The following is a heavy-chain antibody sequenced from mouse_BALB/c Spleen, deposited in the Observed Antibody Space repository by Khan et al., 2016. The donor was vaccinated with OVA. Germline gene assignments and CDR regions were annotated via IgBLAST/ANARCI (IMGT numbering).Heavy chain of an antibody. D-gene: IGHD1-3*01. Sequence: EVQLLESGTMLARPGASVKMSCKASGYSFTSYLISWVKQRPGQGLEWVGAIYPGNSYTSYNQNFTDKATLTAGTSASTAYMELSSLTNADSAVYYCTRGGYSSFAYWGQGTLVTVSA. J-gene: IGHJ3*01. CDR3: TRGGYSSFAY. V-gene: IGHV1-5*01. CDR2: IYPGNSYT. CDR1: GYSFTSYL.